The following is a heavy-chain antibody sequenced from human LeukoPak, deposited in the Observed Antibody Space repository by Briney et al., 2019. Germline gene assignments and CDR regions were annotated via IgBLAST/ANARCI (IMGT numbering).Heavy chain of an antibody. D-gene: IGHD3-10*01. CDR1: GFTFSSYA. J-gene: IGHJ6*04. CDR2: ISGSGGSS. CDR3: AIMVRGTYDMDD. V-gene: IGHV3-23*01. Sequence: GGSPRLSCAASGFTFSSYAMSWVRQAPGKGLEWVSTISGSGGSSYYADSVKGRFTISRDKSMNTLYLQMNSLRAEDTAIYYCAIMVRGTYDMDDWGKGTTVTVSS.